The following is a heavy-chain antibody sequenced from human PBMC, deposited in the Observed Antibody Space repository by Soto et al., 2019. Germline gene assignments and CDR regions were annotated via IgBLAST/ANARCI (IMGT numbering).Heavy chain of an antibody. Sequence: GASVKVSCKASGYTFTSYAMHCVRQAPGQRLEWMGWINAGNGNTKYSQKFQGRVTITRDTSTSTAYMELSSLRSEDTAVYYCARAGSSWYPYFDYWGQGTLVTVSS. CDR3: ARAGSSWYPYFDY. J-gene: IGHJ4*02. V-gene: IGHV1-3*01. CDR2: INAGNGNT. D-gene: IGHD6-13*01. CDR1: GYTFTSYA.